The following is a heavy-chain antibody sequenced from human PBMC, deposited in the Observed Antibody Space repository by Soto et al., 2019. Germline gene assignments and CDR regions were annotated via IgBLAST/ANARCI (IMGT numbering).Heavy chain of an antibody. D-gene: IGHD3-10*01. CDR2: ISGGGDTT. CDR1: GFTFNNYA. J-gene: IGHJ4*02. Sequence: EVQLLESGGGLVQPGGSLRLSCAASGFTFNNYAMTWVRQAPGKGLEWVSAISGGGDTTSYADSVKGRFTVSRDGSKITLYLQMSSLRAEDTALYYCAKGRGGSGSLAPRVDFWGQGTQVTVSS. CDR3: AKGRGGSGSLAPRVDF. V-gene: IGHV3-23*01.